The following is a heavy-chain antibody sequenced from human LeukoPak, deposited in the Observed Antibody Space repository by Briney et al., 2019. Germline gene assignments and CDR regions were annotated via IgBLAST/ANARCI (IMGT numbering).Heavy chain of an antibody. V-gene: IGHV1-2*02. Sequence: ASVEVSCKASGYTFTGYYMHWVRQAPGQGLEWMGWINPNSGGTNYAQKFQGRVTMTRDTSISTAYMELSRLRSDDTAVYYCARVRCCGGDWGDWGQGTLVTVSS. CDR3: ARVRCCGGDWGD. J-gene: IGHJ4*02. CDR1: GYTFTGYY. CDR2: INPNSGGT. D-gene: IGHD2-21*01.